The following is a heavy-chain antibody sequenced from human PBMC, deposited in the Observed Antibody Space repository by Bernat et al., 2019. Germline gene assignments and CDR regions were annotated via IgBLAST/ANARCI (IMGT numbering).Heavy chain of an antibody. CDR1: GCTFSSYA. J-gene: IGHJ4*02. D-gene: IGHD3-3*01. V-gene: IGHV1-69*01. Sequence: QVQLVQSGAEVKKPGSSVKVSCKASGCTFSSYAISWVRQAPGQGLEWMGGTIPIFGTANYAQKFQDRGTNTADESTSKAYMELSSLRSENTAVYYCARKKGPSIFGGVIPFDYWGQGTLVTVSS. CDR2: TIPIFGTA. CDR3: ARKKGPSIFGGVIPFDY.